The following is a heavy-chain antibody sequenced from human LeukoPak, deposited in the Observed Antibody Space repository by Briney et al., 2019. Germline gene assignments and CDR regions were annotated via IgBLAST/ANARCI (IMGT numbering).Heavy chain of an antibody. CDR1: GFTFSRYT. V-gene: IGHV3-21*04. CDR3: ARPPYYYGSGSPHDAFDI. Sequence: GGSLRLSCAGSGFTFSRYTFNWVRQAPGRGLEWVSAISGDSKYIYYTDSVKGRFTISRDNARNSVYLQMNSLGAEDTAVYYCARPPYYYGSGSPHDAFDIWGQGTMVTVSS. D-gene: IGHD3-10*01. J-gene: IGHJ3*02. CDR2: ISGDSKYI.